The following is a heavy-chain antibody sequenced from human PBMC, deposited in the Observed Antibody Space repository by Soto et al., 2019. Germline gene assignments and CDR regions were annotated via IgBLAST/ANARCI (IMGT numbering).Heavy chain of an antibody. Sequence: PSETLSLTCAVSGGSISNYYWTWIRQSPGKGLEWIGYIYSSGNTKYNPSLTSRVTISLDTSKSHFSLRLTSVTAADTAVYYCARRHVVVVSATRGGAFDIWGQGTMVTVSS. CDR3: ARRHVVVVSATRGGAFDI. CDR1: GGSISNYY. D-gene: IGHD2-15*01. J-gene: IGHJ3*02. CDR2: IYSSGNT. V-gene: IGHV4-59*08.